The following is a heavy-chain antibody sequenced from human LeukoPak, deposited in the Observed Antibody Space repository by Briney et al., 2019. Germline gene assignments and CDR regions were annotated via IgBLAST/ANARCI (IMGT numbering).Heavy chain of an antibody. D-gene: IGHD3-9*01. CDR1: GGTFSSYA. J-gene: IGHJ6*02. CDR2: IIPILGIA. Sequence: GASVKVPCKASGGTFSSYAISWVRQAPGQGLEWMGRIIPILGIANYAQKFQGRVTITADKSTSTAYMGLSSLRSEDTAVYYCARGRDYDILTGYYYYYGMDVWGQGTTVTVSS. V-gene: IGHV1-69*04. CDR3: ARGRDYDILTGYYYYYGMDV.